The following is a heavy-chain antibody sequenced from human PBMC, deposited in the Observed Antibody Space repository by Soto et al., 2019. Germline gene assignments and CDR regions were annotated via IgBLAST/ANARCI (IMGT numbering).Heavy chain of an antibody. Sequence: QVQLVQSGAEVKKPGSSVKVSCKASGGTFSSYTISWVRQAPGQGLEWMGRIIPILGIANYAQKFQGRVTITADESTGTAYMELSSLRSEDTAVYYCARLLVLDYYYGMDVWGQGTTVTVSS. D-gene: IGHD6-13*01. CDR2: IIPILGIA. CDR3: ARLLVLDYYYGMDV. V-gene: IGHV1-69*02. CDR1: GGTFSSYT. J-gene: IGHJ6*02.